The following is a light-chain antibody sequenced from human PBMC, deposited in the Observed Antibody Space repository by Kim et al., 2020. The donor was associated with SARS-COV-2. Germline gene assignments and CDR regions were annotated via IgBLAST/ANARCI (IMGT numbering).Light chain of an antibody. Sequence: GQRVTISCSGSSSNIESNYVYWYQQLPGTAPKLLIYRNNQRPSGVPARFSGSKSGTSASLAISGLRSEDEADYYCAAWDDSLSGPVFGGGTQLTVL. CDR1: SSNIESNY. CDR2: RNN. CDR3: AAWDDSLSGPV. V-gene: IGLV1-47*01. J-gene: IGLJ3*02.